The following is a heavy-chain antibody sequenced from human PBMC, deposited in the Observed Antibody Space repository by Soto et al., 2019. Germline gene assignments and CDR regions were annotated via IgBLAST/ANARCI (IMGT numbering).Heavy chain of an antibody. CDR2: ISHTGDT. V-gene: IGHV4-61*01. CDR3: ARIVVGGTVDF. J-gene: IGHJ4*02. Sequence: PSETLSQTCTVSDASAWCDSYFWTWIRQPPGKGLEWIAYISHTGDTNYNPSLKSRVTISIDTSRNQFSLTVPSVTAADTAVYFCARIVVGGTVDFWAQGSPVT. CDR1: DASAWCDSYF. D-gene: IGHD1-26*01.